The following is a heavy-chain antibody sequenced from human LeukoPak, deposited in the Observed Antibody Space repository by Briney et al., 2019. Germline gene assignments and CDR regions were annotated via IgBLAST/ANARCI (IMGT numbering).Heavy chain of an antibody. CDR2: ISWHGGSP. CDR1: GFTFDAYS. D-gene: IGHD5-24*01. Sequence: GGSLRPSCAASGFTFDAYSMYWVRQPPGKGLECVAVISWHGGSPHYADSVKGRFTISRDNDKNSLYLQMNSLRTEDTALYYCAKDMSEDGYNWGFDYWGQGTLVTVSS. V-gene: IGHV3-43*01. CDR3: AKDMSEDGYNWGFDY. J-gene: IGHJ4*02.